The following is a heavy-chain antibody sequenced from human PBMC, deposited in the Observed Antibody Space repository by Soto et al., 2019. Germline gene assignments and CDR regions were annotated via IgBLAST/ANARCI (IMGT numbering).Heavy chain of an antibody. CDR2: IDRSGRT. D-gene: IGHD3-16*02. CDR1: SQSLSDYY. J-gene: IGHJ4*02. Sequence: NPSETLSLTCTMYSQSLSDYYWNWIRQTPGKGLEWIGEIDRSGRTKYNPSLKSRVAISVDTSKNQFSLKVTSMTAADTAVYYCALWGSHRSFDNWGQGTLVTVSS. CDR3: ALWGSHRSFDN. V-gene: IGHV4-34*01.